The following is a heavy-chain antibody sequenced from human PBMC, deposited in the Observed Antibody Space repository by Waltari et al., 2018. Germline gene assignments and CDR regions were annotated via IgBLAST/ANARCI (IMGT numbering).Heavy chain of an antibody. Sequence: QLQLQESGPRLVKPSETLSLSCTVSGGPISSNPYYWVWIRQPPGKGLEWIGCIYYSGSTYYNPSLKSRVTIAVDTAKNQVSLKLTSVSAADTAVYYCARDVDMSFYYYMDVWGKGTTVTISS. V-gene: IGHV4-39*07. CDR1: GGPISSNPYY. CDR3: ARDVDMSFYYYMDV. J-gene: IGHJ6*03. D-gene: IGHD2-21*01. CDR2: IYYSGST.